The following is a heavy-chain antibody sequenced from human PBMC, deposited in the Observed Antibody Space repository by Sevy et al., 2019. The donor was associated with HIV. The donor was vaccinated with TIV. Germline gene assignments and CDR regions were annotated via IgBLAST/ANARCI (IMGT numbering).Heavy chain of an antibody. CDR3: ARAYPKQSIAARQGGSFFGY. V-gene: IGHV3-30*04. CDR2: ISYDGGNK. D-gene: IGHD6-6*01. CDR1: GFTFSSYA. J-gene: IGHJ4*02. Sequence: GGSLRLSCAASGFTFSSYAMHWVRQAPGKGLEWVAVISYDGGNKYYADSVKGRFTISRDNSKNTLYLQMNSLRAEDTAVYYCARAYPKQSIAARQGGSFFGYWGQGTLVTVSS.